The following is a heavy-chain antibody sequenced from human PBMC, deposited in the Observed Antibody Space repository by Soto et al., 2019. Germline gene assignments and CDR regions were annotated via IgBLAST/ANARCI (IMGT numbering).Heavy chain of an antibody. D-gene: IGHD4-17*01. J-gene: IGHJ4*02. CDR3: ARGLSVTLFDN. CDR2: IYYSGST. Sequence: QVQLQESGPELVKPSQTLSLTCTVSGASISTGGYYWTWIRQHPGKGLEWIGYIYYSGSTYYNPSLKSRVTISVDTSKNQFSLKLSSVTAADTAVYYCARGLSVTLFDNWGQGTLVTVSS. CDR1: GASISTGGYY. V-gene: IGHV4-31*03.